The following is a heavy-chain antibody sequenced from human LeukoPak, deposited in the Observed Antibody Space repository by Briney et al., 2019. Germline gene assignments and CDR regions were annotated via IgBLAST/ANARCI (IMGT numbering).Heavy chain of an antibody. CDR3: AKDQDQWDSPNGFDP. D-gene: IGHD1-26*01. CDR2: IWYGGSNK. V-gene: IGHV3-30*02. Sequence: GGSLRLSCAASGFTFSSYGMHWVRQAPGKGLEWVAVIWYGGSNKYYADSVKGRFTISRDNSKNTLYLQMNSLRAEDTAVYYCAKDQDQWDSPNGFDPWGQGTLVTVSS. CDR1: GFTFSSYG. J-gene: IGHJ5*02.